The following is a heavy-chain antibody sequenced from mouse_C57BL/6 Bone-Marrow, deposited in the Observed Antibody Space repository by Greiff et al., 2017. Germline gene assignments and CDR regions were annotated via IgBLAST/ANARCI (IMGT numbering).Heavy chain of an antibody. CDR2: IRSNSSNYAT. J-gene: IGHJ4*01. CDR1: GFTFNTYA. CDR3: VSLMDY. Sequence: DVRLQESGGGLVQPKGSLKLSCAASGFTFNTYAMHWVRQAPGKGLEWVARIRSNSSNYATYYADSVKDRFTISRDDSQSMLYLQMNNLKTEDTAMYYCVSLMDYWGEGTSVTVSS. V-gene: IGHV10-3*01.